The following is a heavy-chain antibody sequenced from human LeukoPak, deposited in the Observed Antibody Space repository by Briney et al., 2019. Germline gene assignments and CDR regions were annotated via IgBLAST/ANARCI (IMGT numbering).Heavy chain of an antibody. CDR1: GFTFSSYE. J-gene: IGHJ3*02. Sequence: GGSLRLSCAASGFTFSSYEMNWVRQAPGKGLEWVSYISSSGSTIYYADSVKGRFTISRDNAKNSLYLQMNSLRAEDTAVYYCASNERITMIVADAFDIWGQGTMVTVSS. CDR3: ASNERITMIVADAFDI. V-gene: IGHV3-48*03. D-gene: IGHD3-22*01. CDR2: ISSSGSTI.